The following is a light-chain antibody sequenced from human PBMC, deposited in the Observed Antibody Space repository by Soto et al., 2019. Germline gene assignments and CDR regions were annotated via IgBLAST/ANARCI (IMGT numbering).Light chain of an antibody. J-gene: IGKJ4*01. V-gene: IGKV1-27*01. CDR1: QGITRS. Sequence: DVHMTQSPSSLSASVGDRVTITCRASQGITRSLAWYQQTPGKAPKLLSYAASTLQSGVPYRFSGSGSGTDFTLTISSLQPEDVAIYYCQKYDSAPLTFGGGTKVEIK. CDR2: AAS. CDR3: QKYDSAPLT.